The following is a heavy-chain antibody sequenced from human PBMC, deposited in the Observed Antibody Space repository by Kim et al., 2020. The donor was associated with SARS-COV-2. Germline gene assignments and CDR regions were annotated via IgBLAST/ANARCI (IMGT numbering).Heavy chain of an antibody. D-gene: IGHD3-3*02. Sequence: YGDSVNGRLNISRDNSKNTLYLQMNRLRAEDTAVYYCARDISSYYYMDVWGKGTTVTVSS. CDR3: ARDISSYYYMDV. J-gene: IGHJ6*03. V-gene: IGHV3-33*03.